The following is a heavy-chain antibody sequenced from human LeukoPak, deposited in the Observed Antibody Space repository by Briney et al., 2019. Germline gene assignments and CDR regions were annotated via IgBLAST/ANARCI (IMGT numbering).Heavy chain of an antibody. CDR1: GGSISSSY. Sequence: SSETLSLTCTVSGGSISSSYWSWIRQPPGKRLEWIGYIYSSGTTNYNPSLKSRVTISVDTSKNQFSLTLSSVTAADTAVYYCASMTTVGGPWYFDLWGRGTLVTVSS. CDR3: ASMTTVGGPWYFDL. J-gene: IGHJ2*01. V-gene: IGHV4-59*01. D-gene: IGHD4-23*01. CDR2: IYSSGTT.